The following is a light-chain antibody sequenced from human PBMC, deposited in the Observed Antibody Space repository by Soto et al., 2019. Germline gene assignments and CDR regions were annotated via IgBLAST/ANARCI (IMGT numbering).Light chain of an antibody. Sequence: EMVMTQSPATLSVSPGERATLSCRASQSVSSNLAWYQQKPGQAPRLLIYGASTRATGIPARFSGSGSETEFTLTISSLQSADFAVYYCQQYHNWPPWTFGQGTKVDIK. CDR2: GAS. CDR3: QQYHNWPPWT. J-gene: IGKJ1*01. CDR1: QSVSSN. V-gene: IGKV3-15*01.